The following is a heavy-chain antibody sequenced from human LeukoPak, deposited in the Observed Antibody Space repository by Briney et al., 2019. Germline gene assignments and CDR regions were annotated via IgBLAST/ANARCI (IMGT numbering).Heavy chain of an antibody. CDR1: GYTFISYG. CDR3: ARDAGYTSSWPNDY. V-gene: IGHV1-18*01. Sequence: ASVKVSCKASGYTFISYGITWVRQAPGQGLEWLGWISAYNGNIDYAQKLQGRVTLTTDTSTSTAYMEVRSLRSDDTAVYYCARDAGYTSSWPNDYWGQGTLVTVSS. CDR2: ISAYNGNI. D-gene: IGHD6-13*01. J-gene: IGHJ4*02.